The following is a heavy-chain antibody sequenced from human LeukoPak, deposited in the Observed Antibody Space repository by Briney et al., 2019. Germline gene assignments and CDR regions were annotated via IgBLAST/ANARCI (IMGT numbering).Heavy chain of an antibody. CDR1: GFTFSSYS. J-gene: IGHJ4*02. CDR3: AKVIVQQLVFDY. CDR2: ISSASGSI. D-gene: IGHD6-13*01. V-gene: IGHV3-48*04. Sequence: GGSLRLSCAASGFTFSSYSMNWVRQAPGKGLEWVSYISSASGSIYYADSVKGRFTISRDNAKNSLFLQMNSLRAEDTAVYYCAKVIVQQLVFDYWGQGTLATVSS.